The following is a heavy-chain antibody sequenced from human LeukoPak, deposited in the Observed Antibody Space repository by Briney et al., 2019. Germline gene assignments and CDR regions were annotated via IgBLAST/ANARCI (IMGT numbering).Heavy chain of an antibody. CDR3: ARAVSSSWYRSDMDV. V-gene: IGHV4-31*03. CDR1: GGSISSGGYY. CDR2: IYYSGST. Sequence: SETLSLTCTVSGGSISSGGYYWSWIRQHPGKGLEWIGYIYYSGSTYYNPSLKSRVTISVDTSKNQFSLKLSSVTAADTAVYYCARAVSSSWYRSDMDVWGKGTTVTVSS. D-gene: IGHD6-13*01. J-gene: IGHJ6*03.